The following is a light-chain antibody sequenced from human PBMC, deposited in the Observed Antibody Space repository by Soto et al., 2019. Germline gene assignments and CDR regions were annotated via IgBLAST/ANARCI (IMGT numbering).Light chain of an antibody. CDR2: GAS. Sequence: DIQMTQSPPSLSASVGDRVTITCRASQNVWTYLNWYQQRPGKAPRLLLYGASDLEDGVPARFSGSGSGTDFTLTISSLQPEDFAVYYCQQYENWPFTFGQGTRLEIK. V-gene: IGKV1-39*01. J-gene: IGKJ5*01. CDR1: QNVWTY. CDR3: QQYENWPFT.